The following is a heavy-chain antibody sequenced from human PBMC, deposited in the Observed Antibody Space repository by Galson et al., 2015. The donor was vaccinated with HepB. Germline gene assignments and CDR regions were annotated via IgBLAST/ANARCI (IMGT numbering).Heavy chain of an antibody. V-gene: IGHV3-23*01. D-gene: IGHD3-3*01. CDR3: AKGGDDIRFLEWLLDRNGMDV. CDR1: GFTFSNYA. Sequence: SLRLSCAASGFTFSNYAMSWVRQAPGKGLEWVSSIRGSGSRTYYADSVKGRFTISRDNSKNQLYPQMNSLRAEDTAVYYCAKGGDDIRFLEWLLDRNGMDVWGQGTTVTVSS. J-gene: IGHJ6*02. CDR2: IRGSGSRT.